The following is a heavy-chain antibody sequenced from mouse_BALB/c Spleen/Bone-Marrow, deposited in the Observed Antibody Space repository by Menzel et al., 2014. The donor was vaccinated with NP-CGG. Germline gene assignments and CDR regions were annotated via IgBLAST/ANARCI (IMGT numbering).Heavy chain of an antibody. CDR2: IYPSDSYT. J-gene: IGHJ2*01. CDR3: TRSYANYFDY. CDR1: GYTFTSYW. V-gene: IGHV1-69*02. D-gene: IGHD6-5*01. Sequence: VQGVESGAELVRPGASLKLSCKASGYTFTSYWINWVKQRPGQGLEWIGNIYPSDSYTNYNQRFKDKATLTVDKSSSTAYMQLSSPTSEDSAVYYCTRSYANYFDYWGQGTTLTVSS.